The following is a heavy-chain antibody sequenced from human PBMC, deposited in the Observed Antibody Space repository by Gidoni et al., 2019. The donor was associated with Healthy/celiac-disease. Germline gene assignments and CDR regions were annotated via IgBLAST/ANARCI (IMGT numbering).Heavy chain of an antibody. CDR3: ARPLLYCSSTSCYGMDV. CDR2: INHSGST. CDR1: GGSFRGYY. D-gene: IGHD2-2*01. V-gene: IGHV4-34*01. J-gene: IGHJ6*02. Sequence: QVQLQQWGAGLLKPSETLSLTCAVSGGSFRGYYWSWIRQPPGKGLEWIGEINHSGSTNYNPSLKSRVTISVDTSKNQFSLKLSSVTAADTAVYYCARPLLYCSSTSCYGMDVWGQGTTVTVSS.